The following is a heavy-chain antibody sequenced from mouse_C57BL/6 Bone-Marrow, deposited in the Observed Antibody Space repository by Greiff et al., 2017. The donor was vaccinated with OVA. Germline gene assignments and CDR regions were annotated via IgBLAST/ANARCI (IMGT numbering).Heavy chain of an antibody. CDR3: TTSIYYGNWYFDV. V-gene: IGHV14-4*01. CDR1: GFNIKDDY. D-gene: IGHD2-1*01. Sequence: VQLQQSGAELVRPGASVKLSCTASGFNIKDDYMHWVKQRPEQGLEWIGWIVPENGDTEYASKFQGKATITADTSSNTAYLQLSSLTSEDTAVYYCTTSIYYGNWYFDVWGTGTTVTVSS. CDR2: IVPENGDT. J-gene: IGHJ1*03.